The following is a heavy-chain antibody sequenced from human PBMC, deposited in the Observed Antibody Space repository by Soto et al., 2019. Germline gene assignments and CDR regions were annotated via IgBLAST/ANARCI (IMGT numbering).Heavy chain of an antibody. Sequence: SETLSLTCSVSGVSITSYFWSWIRQAPGRGLEWIGYTYHRGSTNYSPSLKSRVAISLDTSENQFSLKVNSVTAADTAVYYCARIGGYHGPLDYWGQGTTVTVPS. CDR3: ARIGGYHGPLDY. J-gene: IGHJ4*02. D-gene: IGHD6-25*01. CDR1: GVSITSYF. V-gene: IGHV4-59*01. CDR2: TYHRGST.